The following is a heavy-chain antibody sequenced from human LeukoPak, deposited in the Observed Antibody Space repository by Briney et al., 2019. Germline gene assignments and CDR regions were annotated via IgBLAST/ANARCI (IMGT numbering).Heavy chain of an antibody. Sequence: SETLSLTCTVSGGSISSYYWSWIRQPPGKGLEQIGYIYYSGSTNYNPSLKSRVTISVDTSKNQFSLKLSSVTAADTAVYYCARAHALLRFLEWSKEYYFDYWGQGTLVTVSS. D-gene: IGHD3-3*01. CDR2: IYYSGST. V-gene: IGHV4-59*01. J-gene: IGHJ4*02. CDR1: GGSISSYY. CDR3: ARAHALLRFLEWSKEYYFDY.